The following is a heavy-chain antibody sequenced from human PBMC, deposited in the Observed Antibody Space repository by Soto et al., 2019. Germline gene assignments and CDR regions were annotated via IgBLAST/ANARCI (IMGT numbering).Heavy chain of an antibody. J-gene: IGHJ4*02. V-gene: IGHV3-66*04. Sequence: EVQLVESGGGLVQPGGSLRLSCAASGVTVSSNYMSWVRQARGKGREWVKVIYSRGSTYYAASVKGRFTISRDNSKDTLYLQMNSLRAEDTAVYYCARHGYNYGGGYFDYWGKGTLVTVSS. CDR1: GVTVSSNY. D-gene: IGHD5-18*01. CDR2: IYSRGST. CDR3: ARHGYNYGGGYFDY.